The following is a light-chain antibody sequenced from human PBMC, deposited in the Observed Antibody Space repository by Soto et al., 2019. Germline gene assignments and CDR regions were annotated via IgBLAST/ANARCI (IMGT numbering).Light chain of an antibody. V-gene: IGKV1-5*03. CDR1: QSIDNW. J-gene: IGKJ2*01. CDR2: EAS. CDR3: QQYNTYSYT. Sequence: DIQMTQSPSTLSASVGDTVTVTCRASQSIDNWLAWYQQKPGKAPKLLIHEASSLESGVPSRFSGSGYGTEFTLTISSLQPDDFATYYCQQYNTYSYTFGQGTKVDIK.